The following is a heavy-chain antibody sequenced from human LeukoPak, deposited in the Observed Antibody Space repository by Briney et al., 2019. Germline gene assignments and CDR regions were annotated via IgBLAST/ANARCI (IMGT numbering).Heavy chain of an antibody. CDR1: GYSISSGYY. D-gene: IGHD3-3*01. Sequence: SETLSLTCTVSGYSISSGYYWGWIRQPPGKGLEWIGSIYYSGSTYYNPSLKSRVTISVDTSKNQFSLKLSSVTAADTAVYYCARSEITIFNWFDPWGQGTLVTVSS. V-gene: IGHV4-38-2*02. CDR2: IYYSGST. CDR3: ARSEITIFNWFDP. J-gene: IGHJ5*02.